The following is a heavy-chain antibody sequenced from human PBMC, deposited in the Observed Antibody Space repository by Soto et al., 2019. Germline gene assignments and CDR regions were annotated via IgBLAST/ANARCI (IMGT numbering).Heavy chain of an antibody. CDR2: IYPGGNT. Sequence: SETLSLTCAVSGGSISSGHYPWTWIRQPPGKGLEWIGYIYPGGNTYYSPSLKSRVTIALDTSKSLVSLRLNPVTAADTAVYYCATLVGVAISPWGQGTLVTVSS. J-gene: IGHJ4*02. CDR1: GGSISSGHYP. CDR3: ATLVGVAISP. V-gene: IGHV4-30-2*01. D-gene: IGHD2-8*02.